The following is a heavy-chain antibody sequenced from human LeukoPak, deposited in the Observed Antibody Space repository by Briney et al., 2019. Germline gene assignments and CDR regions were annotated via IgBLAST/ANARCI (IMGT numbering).Heavy chain of an antibody. CDR2: ISAYNGNT. J-gene: IGHJ4*02. D-gene: IGHD2-21*02. CDR3: ARVRRAYCGGDCYFDY. V-gene: IGHV1-18*01. CDR1: GYTFTSYG. Sequence: ASVKVSCKASGYTFTSYGISWVRQAPGQGLEWMGWISAYNGNTNYAQKLQGRVTMTTDTSTSTAYMELSSLRSEDTAVYYCARVRRAYCGGDCYFDYWGQGTLVTVSS.